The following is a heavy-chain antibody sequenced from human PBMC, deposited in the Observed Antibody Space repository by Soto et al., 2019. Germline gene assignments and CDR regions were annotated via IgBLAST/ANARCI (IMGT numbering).Heavy chain of an antibody. J-gene: IGHJ5*02. CDR2: IYYSGST. D-gene: IGHD3-3*01. CDR3: ARVRTSGYRARWFDP. V-gene: IGHV4-31*01. Sequence: QVQLQESGPGLVKPSQTLSLTCTVSGGSISSSGYYWSWIRQHPGKGLEWIGYIYYSGSTYYNPSLKSLVTISVDTSKNQFSLKLSSVTAADTAVDYCARVRTSGYRARWFDPWGQGTLVTVSS. CDR1: GGSISSSGYY.